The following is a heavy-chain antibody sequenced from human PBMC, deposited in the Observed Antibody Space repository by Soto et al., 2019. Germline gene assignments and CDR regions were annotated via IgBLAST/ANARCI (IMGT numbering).Heavy chain of an antibody. J-gene: IGHJ4*02. CDR3: TRFYGSGNYLDY. D-gene: IGHD3-10*01. CDR1: GFTFSDNY. CDR2: SRNKASSYTT. V-gene: IGHV3-72*01. Sequence: EVQLVESGGGWVQPGGSLRLSCAVSGFTFSDNYMDWVRQAPGKGLEWISRSRNKASSYTTEYAASVKGRFTISRDDSNNSLFLQMNSLRTEDTAVYYCTRFYGSGNYLDYWGQGTLVTVSS.